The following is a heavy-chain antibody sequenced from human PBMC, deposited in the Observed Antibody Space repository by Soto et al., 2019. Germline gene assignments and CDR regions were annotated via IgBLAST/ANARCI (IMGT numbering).Heavy chain of an antibody. D-gene: IGHD3-10*01. Sequence: QVQLQESGPGLVKPSQTLSLTCTVSGGSISSGDYYWSWIRQPPGKGLEWIGYIYYSGSTYYNPSLKSRVTISVDSSQNQFSLQLSSVTAADTAVYYCARAQGSGFLVSWGQGTLVTVSS. J-gene: IGHJ4*02. CDR1: GGSISSGDYY. V-gene: IGHV4-30-4*01. CDR3: ARAQGSGFLVS. CDR2: IYYSGST.